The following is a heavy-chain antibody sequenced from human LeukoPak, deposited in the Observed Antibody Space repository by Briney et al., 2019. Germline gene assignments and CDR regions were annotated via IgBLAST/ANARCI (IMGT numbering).Heavy chain of an antibody. V-gene: IGHV3-15*01. J-gene: IGHJ4*02. CDR2: IYSKTDGGTT. CDR1: GFTPTNAW. D-gene: IGHD3-3*01. CDR3: TTNYTDFGSGYFDY. Sequence: GCLRLSSAEPGFTPTNAWMSWVREGPGKRLEWGGRIYSKTDGGTTDYASLVKGRFTISRDDSKNSLYLQMNSLETEDTAVYYCTTNYTDFGSGYFDYWGQGTLVTVSS.